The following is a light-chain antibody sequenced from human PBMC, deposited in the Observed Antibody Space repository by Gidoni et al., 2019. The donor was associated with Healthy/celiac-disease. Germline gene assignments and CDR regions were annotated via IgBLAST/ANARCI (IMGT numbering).Light chain of an antibody. V-gene: IGLV1-47*01. CDR2: RNN. Sequence: QSVLTQPPSTSVPPGQRLTISCSGSSSNIGSNYVYWYQQLPGTAPKLLIYRNNNRPSGVPDRFSGSKSGTSASLAIRVLRSEDEADYYCAAWDDSLSGQVFGTGTKVTVL. CDR3: AAWDDSLSGQV. J-gene: IGLJ1*01. CDR1: SSNIGSNY.